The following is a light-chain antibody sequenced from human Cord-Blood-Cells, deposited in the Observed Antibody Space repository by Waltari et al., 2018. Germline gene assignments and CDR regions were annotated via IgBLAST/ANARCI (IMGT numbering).Light chain of an antibody. CDR1: QSGSSSY. Sequence: EIVLPQSPATLSLSPGERATLSCGASQSGSSSYLAGYQQKPGLAPRLLIYDASSRATGIPDRFSGSGSGTDFTLTISRLEPEDFAVYYCQQYGSSPITFGQGTRLEIK. V-gene: IGKV3D-20*01. CDR2: DAS. J-gene: IGKJ5*01. CDR3: QQYGSSPIT.